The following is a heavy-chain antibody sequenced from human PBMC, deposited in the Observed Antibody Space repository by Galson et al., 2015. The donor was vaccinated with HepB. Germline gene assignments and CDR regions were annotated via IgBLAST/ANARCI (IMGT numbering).Heavy chain of an antibody. CDR3: ARAMVRGVIFDY. Sequence: SLRLSCAASGFTFSSYGMHWVRQAPGKGLEWVAVIWYDGSNKYYADSVKGRFTISRDNSKNTLYLQMNSLRAEDTAVYYCARAMVRGVIFDYWGQGTLVTVSS. CDR1: GFTFSSYG. D-gene: IGHD3-10*01. CDR2: IWYDGSNK. V-gene: IGHV3-33*08. J-gene: IGHJ4*02.